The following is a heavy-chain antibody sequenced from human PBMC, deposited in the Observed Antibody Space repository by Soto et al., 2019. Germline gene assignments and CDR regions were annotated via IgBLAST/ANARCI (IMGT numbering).Heavy chain of an antibody. Sequence: GASVKVSCKASGFTFTSSAMQWVRQARGQRLEWIGWIVVGSGNTNYAQKFQERVTITRDMSTSTAYMELSSLRSEDTAVYYCAAGLYYYGSGSYTFAGPNWFDPWGQGTLVTV. CDR3: AAGLYYYGSGSYTFAGPNWFDP. CDR2: IVVGSGNT. D-gene: IGHD3-10*01. CDR1: GFTFTSSA. V-gene: IGHV1-58*02. J-gene: IGHJ5*02.